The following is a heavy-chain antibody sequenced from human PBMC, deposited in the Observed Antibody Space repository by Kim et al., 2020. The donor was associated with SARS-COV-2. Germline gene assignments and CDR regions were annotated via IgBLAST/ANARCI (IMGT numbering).Heavy chain of an antibody. V-gene: IGHV1-46*01. D-gene: IGHD3-22*01. Sequence: FQGRVTMTRDTSTSTDYMELSSLRSEDTAVYYCARAQSGYYYDSSGYFDYWGQGTLVTVSS. J-gene: IGHJ4*02. CDR3: ARAQSGYYYDSSGYFDY.